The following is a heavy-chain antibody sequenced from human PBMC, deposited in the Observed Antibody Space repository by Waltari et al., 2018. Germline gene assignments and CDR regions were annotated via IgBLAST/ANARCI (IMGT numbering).Heavy chain of an antibody. D-gene: IGHD3-22*01. J-gene: IGHJ4*02. CDR2: ISSSGSTI. Sequence: QVQLAESGGGLVKPGGSLRLSCAASGFTFSDYYMSWIRQAPGKGLEWVSYISSSGSTIYYADSVNGRFTISRDNAKNSLYLQMNSLRAEDTAVYYCARGSYRDYYDSSGYYAFDYWGQGTLVTVSS. CDR3: ARGSYRDYYDSSGYYAFDY. CDR1: GFTFSDYY. V-gene: IGHV3-11*04.